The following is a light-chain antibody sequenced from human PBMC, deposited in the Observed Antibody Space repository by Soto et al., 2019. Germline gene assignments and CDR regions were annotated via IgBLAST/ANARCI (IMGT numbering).Light chain of an antibody. CDR3: QQYDNLPPFT. Sequence: DIQMTQSPSSLSASVGDRVTITCQASQDISNYLNWYQQKPGKAPKLLIYDASNLETGVPSRFSGSGSGTDFTFTISSLQPEDIATYYCQQYDNLPPFTFGPWTKLDIK. CDR1: QDISNY. V-gene: IGKV1-33*01. J-gene: IGKJ3*01. CDR2: DAS.